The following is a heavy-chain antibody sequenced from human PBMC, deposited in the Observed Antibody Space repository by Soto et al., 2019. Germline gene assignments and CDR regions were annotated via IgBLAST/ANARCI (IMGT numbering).Heavy chain of an antibody. CDR1: GFTFSSYA. Sequence: GGSLRLSCAASGFTFSSYAMHWVRQAPGKGLEYVSAISSNGGSTYYANSVKGRFTISRDNSKNTLYLQMGSLRAEDMAVYYCARDVLGYCSGGSCPLDYWGQGTLVTVSS. CDR3: ARDVLGYCSGGSCPLDY. J-gene: IGHJ4*02. CDR2: ISSNGGST. V-gene: IGHV3-64*01. D-gene: IGHD2-15*01.